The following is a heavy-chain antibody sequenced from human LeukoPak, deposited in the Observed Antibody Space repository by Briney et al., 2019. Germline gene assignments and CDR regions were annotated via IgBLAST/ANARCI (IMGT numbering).Heavy chain of an antibody. CDR3: TRTDDYGDYPGIN. V-gene: IGHV3-49*03. Sequence: GGSLRLSCTASGFTFGDYAMSWFRQAPGKGLEWVGFIRSKAYGGTTEYAASVKGRFTISRDDSKSIAYLQMNSLKTEDTAVYYCTRTDDYGDYPGINWGQGTLVTVSS. D-gene: IGHD4-17*01. CDR1: GFTFGDYA. J-gene: IGHJ4*02. CDR2: IRSKAYGGTT.